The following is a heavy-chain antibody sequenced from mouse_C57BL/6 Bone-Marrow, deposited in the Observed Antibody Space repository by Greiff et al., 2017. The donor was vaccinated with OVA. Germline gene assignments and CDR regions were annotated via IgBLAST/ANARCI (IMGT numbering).Heavy chain of an antibody. V-gene: IGHV14-4*01. CDR1: GFNIKDDY. Sequence: EVQLQQSGAELVRPGASVKLSCTASGFNIKDDYMHWVKQRPEQGLEWIGWIDPENGDTEYASKFQGKATITADTSSNTAYLQLSSLTSEDTALYYCTHYGNYRDYNAMDYWGQGTPVTVSA. J-gene: IGHJ4*01. CDR2: IDPENGDT. CDR3: THYGNYRDYNAMDY. D-gene: IGHD2-1*01.